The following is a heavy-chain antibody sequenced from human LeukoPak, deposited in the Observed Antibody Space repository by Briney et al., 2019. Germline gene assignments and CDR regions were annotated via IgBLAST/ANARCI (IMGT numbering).Heavy chain of an antibody. V-gene: IGHV4-4*07. CDR1: GGSISSFY. J-gene: IGHJ4*02. CDR3: ARDWGSYSSGWRAFDY. Sequence: SETLSLTCTVSGGSISSFYWTWIRQPAGKGLEWIGRIYTSGGANYNPSLKSRVTMSVDTSKNQFSLKLSSVTAADTAVYYCARDWGSYSSGWRAFDYWGQGTLVTVSS. D-gene: IGHD6-19*01. CDR2: IYTSGGA.